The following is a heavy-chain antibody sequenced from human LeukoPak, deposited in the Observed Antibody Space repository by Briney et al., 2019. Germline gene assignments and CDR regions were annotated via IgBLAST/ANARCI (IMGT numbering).Heavy chain of an antibody. Sequence: PGGSLRLSCAASGFTFSSYWMSWVRQAPGKGLEWVANIKQDGSEKYYVESVKGRFTISRDNAKNSLYLQMNSLRAEDTAVYYCARDVGDYDSSGYYYVGSWFDPWGQGTLVTVSS. J-gene: IGHJ5*02. CDR1: GFTFSSYW. V-gene: IGHV3-7*01. CDR2: IKQDGSEK. CDR3: ARDVGDYDSSGYYYVGSWFDP. D-gene: IGHD3-22*01.